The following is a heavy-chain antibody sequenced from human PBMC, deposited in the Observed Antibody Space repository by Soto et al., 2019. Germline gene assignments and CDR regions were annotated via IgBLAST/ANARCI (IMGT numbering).Heavy chain of an antibody. CDR2: IYYSGST. Sequence: QVQLQESGPGLVKPSQTLSLTCTVSGGSISSGGYYWSWIRQHPGTGLEWIGYIYYSGSTYYNPSLKSRVTISVDTSKNQFSLNLSSVTAADTAVYYCARDYYGSGSSFDYWGQGTLVTVSS. CDR1: GGSISSGGYY. V-gene: IGHV4-31*03. CDR3: ARDYYGSGSSFDY. J-gene: IGHJ4*02. D-gene: IGHD3-10*01.